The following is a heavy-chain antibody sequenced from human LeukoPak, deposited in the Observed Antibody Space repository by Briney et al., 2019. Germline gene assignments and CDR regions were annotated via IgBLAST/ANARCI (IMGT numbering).Heavy chain of an antibody. CDR3: ERGRQWDTAIVLGDDAFAI. CDR2: MNPNSGNT. V-gene: IGHV1-8*01. CDR1: GYTFTSYD. J-gene: IGHJ3*02. Sequence: ASVTVSCKASGYTFTSYDIDWVRQAPGQGLEWMGWMNPNSGNTGYAQKFQGRVTMTRNTSISTAYMELSSLRSEDTAVYYCERGRQWDTAIVLGDDAFAIWGQGTMVTASS. D-gene: IGHD5-18*01.